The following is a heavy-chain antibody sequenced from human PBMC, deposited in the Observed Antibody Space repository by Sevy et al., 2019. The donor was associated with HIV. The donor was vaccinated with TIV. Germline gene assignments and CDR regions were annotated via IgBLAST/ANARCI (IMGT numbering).Heavy chain of an antibody. D-gene: IGHD1-26*01. CDR1: GFSFSGYV. Sequence: GGSLRLSCAASGFSFSGYVMNWVRQAPGKGLEWVSSISGRDSSTYYADSVRGRFIISRDNSENTLYLQRNGLRAEDTAVYYCAKVTLWELLAAHDAFDVWGQGTMVTV. V-gene: IGHV3-23*01. J-gene: IGHJ3*01. CDR2: ISGRDSST. CDR3: AKVTLWELLAAHDAFDV.